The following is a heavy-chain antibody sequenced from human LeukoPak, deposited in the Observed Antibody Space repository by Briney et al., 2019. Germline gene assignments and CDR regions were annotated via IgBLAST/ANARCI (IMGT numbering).Heavy chain of an antibody. J-gene: IGHJ4*02. D-gene: IGHD3-16*02. CDR2: ISAYNGNT. CDR3: ARVVVSIMITFGGVIPTGYFDY. CDR1: GSTFTSYG. Sequence: GASVKVSCKASGSTFTSYGISWVRQAPGQGLEWMGWISAYNGNTNYAQKLQGRVTMTTDTSTSTAYMELRSLRSDDTAVYYCARVVVSIMITFGGVIPTGYFDYWGQGTLVTVSS. V-gene: IGHV1-18*01.